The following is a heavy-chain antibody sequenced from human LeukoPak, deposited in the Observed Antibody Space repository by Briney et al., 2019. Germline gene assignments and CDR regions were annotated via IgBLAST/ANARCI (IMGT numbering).Heavy chain of an antibody. CDR3: ARDEQLVLGYFQH. D-gene: IGHD6-13*01. Sequence: PGGSLRLSCAASGFTFSDYYMSWIRQAPGKGLEWVSYISSGNTYTNYADSVKGRFTISRDNAKKSLYLQMNSLRAEDTAVYYCARDEQLVLGYFQHWGQGTLVTVSS. CDR2: ISSGNTYT. CDR1: GFTFSDYY. J-gene: IGHJ1*01. V-gene: IGHV3-11*05.